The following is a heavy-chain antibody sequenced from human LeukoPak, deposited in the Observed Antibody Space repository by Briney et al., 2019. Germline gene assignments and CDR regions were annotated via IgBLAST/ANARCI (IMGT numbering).Heavy chain of an antibody. V-gene: IGHV3-13*01. D-gene: IGHD6-13*01. Sequence: GGSLRLSCAASGFTFSSYDMHWVRQAPGKGREWVSGIGTAGDEYYPDFEKDRFTISRENAKNSFYLQMSSLGAGDTAVYYCARGWGGYARSWGALDYWGQGVLVTVSS. CDR3: ARGWGGYARSWGALDY. CDR1: GFTFSSYD. CDR2: IGTAGDE. J-gene: IGHJ4*02.